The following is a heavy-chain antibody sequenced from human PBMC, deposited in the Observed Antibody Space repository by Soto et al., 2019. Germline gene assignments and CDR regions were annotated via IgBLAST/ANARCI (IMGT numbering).Heavy chain of an antibody. CDR2: TYYKSKWYN. Sequence: SQTLSLTCDISGDSVSSNSAASNWIRQTPSRGLEWLGRTYYKSKWYNNYALSVQSRITVNPDTSKNQFSLQLNSVTPEDTAVYYCARGSWDDVSGHYYMDVWGKGTTVTVSS. CDR1: GDSVSSNSAA. V-gene: IGHV6-1*01. D-gene: IGHD1-1*01. CDR3: ARGSWDDVSGHYYMDV. J-gene: IGHJ6*03.